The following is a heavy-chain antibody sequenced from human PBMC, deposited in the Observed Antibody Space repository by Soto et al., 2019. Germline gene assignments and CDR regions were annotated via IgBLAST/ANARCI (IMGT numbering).Heavy chain of an antibody. D-gene: IGHD7-27*01. J-gene: IGHJ4*02. CDR2: IYFGGDT. CDR1: GGSINSSPYF. V-gene: IGHV4-39*01. CDR3: ARRNWGGLSVYFDY. Sequence: SETLSLTCTVSGGSINSSPYFWGWIRQPPGKGLEWIGSIYFGGDTYYNPSLKSRVTISVDTSKNQFSLKLSSVTAADTAVYYCARRNWGGLSVYFDYWGQGTLVTVSS.